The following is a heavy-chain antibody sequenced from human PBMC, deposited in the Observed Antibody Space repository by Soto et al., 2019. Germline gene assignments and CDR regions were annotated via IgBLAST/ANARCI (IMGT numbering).Heavy chain of an antibody. D-gene: IGHD6-13*01. V-gene: IGHV1-18*01. CDR1: GYTFTSYG. CDR2: ISAYNGNT. J-gene: IGHJ5*02. CDR3: ARDGGIAAAGPFWFDP. Sequence: ASLKVSCKASGYTFTSYGISWVRQAPGQGLEWMGWISAYNGNTNYAQKLQGRVTMTTDTSTSTAYMELRSLRSDDTAVYYCARDGGIAAAGPFWFDPWGQGTLVTVSS.